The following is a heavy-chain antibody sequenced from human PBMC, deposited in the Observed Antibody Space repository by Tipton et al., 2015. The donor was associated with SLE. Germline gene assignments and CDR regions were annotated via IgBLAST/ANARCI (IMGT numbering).Heavy chain of an antibody. CDR3: VRLRISGVLTGSYEYGMDV. Sequence: LSLTCTVSGDSISSSYYYWGWSRQPPGTGLEWIGHIYYSGSTYYIPSLKSRVTMSVDTPKNQFSLNLTSVTAADTAVYYGVRLRISGVLTGSYEYGMDVWGQGSAVTVSS. J-gene: IGHJ6*02. CDR2: IYYSGST. D-gene: IGHD3-3*01. CDR1: GDSISSSYYY. V-gene: IGHV4-39*07.